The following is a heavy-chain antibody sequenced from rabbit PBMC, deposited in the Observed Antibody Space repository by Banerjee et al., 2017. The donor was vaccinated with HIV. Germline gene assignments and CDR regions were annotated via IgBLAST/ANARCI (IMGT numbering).Heavy chain of an antibody. V-gene: IGHV1S45*01. D-gene: IGHD4-1*01. CDR2: IYPDYDST. J-gene: IGHJ4*01. CDR1: GIDFSSSG. CDR3: ARDLAGVIGWNFDL. Sequence: QEQLEESGGGLVKPEGSLKLSCKASGIDFSSSGISWVRQAPGKGLEWIAYIYPDYDSTDYASWVNGRFAISRTSSTTVALQMTSLTAADTATYFCARDLAGVIGWNFDLWGQGTLVTVS.